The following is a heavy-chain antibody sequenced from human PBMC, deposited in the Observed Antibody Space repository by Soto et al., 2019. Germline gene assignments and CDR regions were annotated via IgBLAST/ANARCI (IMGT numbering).Heavy chain of an antibody. D-gene: IGHD3-10*01. V-gene: IGHV4-39*01. J-gene: IGHJ5*02. CDR1: GGSISSSS. Sequence: QLQLQESGPGLVKPSETLSLTCTVSGGSISSSSWGWIRQPPGKGLEWIGTFHSSGSTFYNSSLTSRVSIAIDTTNNQFSLKLSSVTAADTAVYHCARLPTGFPNWFDPWGQGILVTVSS. CDR3: ARLPTGFPNWFDP. CDR2: FHSSGST.